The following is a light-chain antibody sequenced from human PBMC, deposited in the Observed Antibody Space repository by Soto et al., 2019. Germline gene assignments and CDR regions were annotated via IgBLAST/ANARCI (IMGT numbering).Light chain of an antibody. CDR1: QSVTSSC. CDR3: QQCGDSPPFT. CDR2: TTS. J-gene: IGKJ3*01. Sequence: EIVLTQSPGTLSLSPGERATLSCTASQSVTSSCLAWYQRRLGRAPRLLIHTTSIRATDIPHRFSGSGSATDYTLTISRLEPQDSVVYYCQQCGDSPPFTFGPGTRVDIK. V-gene: IGKV3-20*01.